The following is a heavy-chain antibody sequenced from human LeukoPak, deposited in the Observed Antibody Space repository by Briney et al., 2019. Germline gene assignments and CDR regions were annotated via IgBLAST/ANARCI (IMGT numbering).Heavy chain of an antibody. D-gene: IGHD5-18*01. J-gene: IGHJ4*02. CDR3: AKNSGYSYGTVYYFDY. Sequence: GGSLRLSCAASGFTFSSYAMSWVRQAPGKGLEWASAISGSGGSTYYADSVKGRFTISRDNSKNTLYLQMNSLRAEDTAVYYCAKNSGYSYGTVYYFDYWGQGTLVTVSS. V-gene: IGHV3-23*01. CDR2: ISGSGGST. CDR1: GFTFSSYA.